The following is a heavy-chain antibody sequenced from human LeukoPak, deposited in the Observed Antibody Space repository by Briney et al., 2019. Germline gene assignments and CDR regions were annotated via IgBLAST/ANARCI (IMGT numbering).Heavy chain of an antibody. Sequence: SETLSLTCTVSGVSMSAFQWSWVRQSPEKGLEWIGYIYYSGSTNYNLSLKSRVTISVDTSKNQFSLKLSSVTAADTAVYYCARHLGQWLVPRGFDPWGQGTLVTVSS. D-gene: IGHD6-19*01. CDR1: GVSMSAFQ. CDR3: ARHLGQWLVPRGFDP. CDR2: IYYSGST. V-gene: IGHV4-59*08. J-gene: IGHJ5*02.